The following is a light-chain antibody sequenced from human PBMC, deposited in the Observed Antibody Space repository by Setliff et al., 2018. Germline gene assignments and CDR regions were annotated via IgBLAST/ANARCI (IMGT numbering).Light chain of an antibody. CDR1: SSDVGNYSL. Sequence: QSVLTQPASVSGSPGQSITISCTGTSSDVGNYSLVFWYQQHPGKAPKLIIHEVHKRPSGVSDRFSGSKSGNTASLTISGLQADDEADYHCCSYAGSGTVIFGGGTKVTVL. CDR3: CSYAGSGTVI. J-gene: IGLJ6*01. CDR2: EVH. V-gene: IGLV2-23*02.